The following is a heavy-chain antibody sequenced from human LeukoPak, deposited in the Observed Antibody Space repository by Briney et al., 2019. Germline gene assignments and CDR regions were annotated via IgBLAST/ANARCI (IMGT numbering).Heavy chain of an antibody. CDR1: GYTFTSYD. CDR2: MNPNSGNT. D-gene: IGHD3-22*01. V-gene: IGHV1-8*01. CDR3: ARERDSSGSTLGKFDY. J-gene: IGHJ4*02. Sequence: ASVKVSCKASGYTFTSYDINWVRQATGQGLEWMGWMNPNSGNTGYAQKFQGRVTMTRDTSTSTVYMELSSLRSEDTAVYYCARERDSSGSTLGKFDYWGQGTLVTVSS.